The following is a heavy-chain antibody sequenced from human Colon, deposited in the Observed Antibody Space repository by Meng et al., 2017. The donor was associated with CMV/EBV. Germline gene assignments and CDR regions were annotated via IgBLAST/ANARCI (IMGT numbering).Heavy chain of an antibody. D-gene: IGHD5/OR15-5a*01. CDR2: IFNRGSL. CDR1: GASTGTNY. V-gene: IGHV4-59*01. J-gene: IGHJ4*02. Sequence: GSLRLSCTVSGASTGTNYWSWVRQPPGKGLEWIGYIFNRGSLKYNPSLKSRVTISLDTSKNQVSLKLTSVTAADTAVYYCARMPGASVGFDYWGQGAPVTVSS. CDR3: ARMPGASVGFDY.